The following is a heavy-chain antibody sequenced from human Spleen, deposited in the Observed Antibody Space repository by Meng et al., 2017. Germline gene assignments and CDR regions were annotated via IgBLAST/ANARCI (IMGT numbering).Heavy chain of an antibody. CDR3: ATGAAAADH. J-gene: IGHJ4*02. CDR2: IKSNSDGGTT. D-gene: IGHD6-13*01. V-gene: IGHV3-15*01. CDR1: GFTFSSYW. Sequence: GGSLRLSCAASGFTFSSYWMSWVRQAPGKGLEWVGRIKSNSDGGTTDYAAPVKGRFTISRDDSKNTLYLQMNSLITEDTAVYFCATGAAAADHWGQGTLVTGSS.